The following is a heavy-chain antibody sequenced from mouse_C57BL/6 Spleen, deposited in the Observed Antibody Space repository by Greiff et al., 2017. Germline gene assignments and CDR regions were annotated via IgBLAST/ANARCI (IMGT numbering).Heavy chain of an antibody. D-gene: IGHD2-4*01. CDR1: GYSFTGYF. Sequence: EVQLQQSGPELVKPGDSVKISCKASGYSFTGYFMNWVMQSHGKSLEWIGRINPYNGDTFYNQKFKGKATLTVDKSSSTAHMELRSLTSEDSAVXYCARDYDYDGYFDVWGTGTTVTVSS. J-gene: IGHJ1*03. CDR2: INPYNGDT. CDR3: ARDYDYDGYFDV. V-gene: IGHV1-20*01.